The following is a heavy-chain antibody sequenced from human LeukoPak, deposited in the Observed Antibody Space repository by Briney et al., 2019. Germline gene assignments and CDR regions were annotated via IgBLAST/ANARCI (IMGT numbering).Heavy chain of an antibody. D-gene: IGHD2-2*01. CDR2: ISGSGGST. CDR3: AKTPPWVVVVPAAIHY. V-gene: IGHV3-23*01. Sequence: GGSLRLSCAASGFTFSSYWMHWVRQAPGKGLEWVSAISGSGGSTYYADSVKGRFTISRDNSKNTLYLQMNSLRAEDTAVYYCAKTPPWVVVVPAAIHYWGQGTLVTVSS. CDR1: GFTFSSYW. J-gene: IGHJ4*02.